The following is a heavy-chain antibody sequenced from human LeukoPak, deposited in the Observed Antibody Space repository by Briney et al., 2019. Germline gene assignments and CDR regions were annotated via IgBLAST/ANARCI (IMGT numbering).Heavy chain of an antibody. CDR3: AREDYYDSSGYWDY. CDR2: IRSGGIDE. V-gene: IGHV3-30*02. J-gene: IGHJ4*02. D-gene: IGHD3-22*01. Sequence: PGGSLTLSCAASTFTFSNYGMHWVRQAPGKGLEWVAFIRSGGIDEYYADSVRGRFTISRDNSKNTLYLQMNSLRVEDTAVYYCAREDYYDSSGYWDYWGQGTLVTVAS. CDR1: TFTFSNYG.